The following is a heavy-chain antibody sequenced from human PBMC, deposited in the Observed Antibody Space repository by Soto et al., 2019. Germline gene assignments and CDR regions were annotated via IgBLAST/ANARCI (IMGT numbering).Heavy chain of an antibody. CDR1: GGSISSNY. Sequence: PSETLSLTCTVSGGSISSNYWTWIRQPPGKGLEWIGYVYNSGSTNYNPSLKSRVTMSEDTSKSQFSLKVNSMTAADTAVYCCARYRREAVAGYTLDNWGQGILVTVSS. J-gene: IGHJ4*02. D-gene: IGHD6-13*01. V-gene: IGHV4-59*01. CDR2: VYNSGST. CDR3: ARYRREAVAGYTLDN.